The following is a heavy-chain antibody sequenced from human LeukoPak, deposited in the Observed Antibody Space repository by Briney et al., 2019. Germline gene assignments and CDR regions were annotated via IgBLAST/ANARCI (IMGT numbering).Heavy chain of an antibody. CDR3: AREGPSGGHVAAAINY. Sequence: ASVKVSCKTSGYTFSNYGISWVRQAPGQGLEWMGIINPSGGSTSYAQKFQGRVTMTRDTSTSTVYMELSSLRSEDTAVYYCAREGPSGGHVAAAINYWGQGTLVTVSS. CDR1: GYTFSNYG. V-gene: IGHV1-46*01. CDR2: INPSGGST. D-gene: IGHD6-13*01. J-gene: IGHJ4*02.